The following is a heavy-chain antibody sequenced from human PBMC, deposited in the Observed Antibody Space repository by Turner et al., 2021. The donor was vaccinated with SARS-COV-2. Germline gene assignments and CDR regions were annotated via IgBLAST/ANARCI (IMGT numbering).Heavy chain of an antibody. V-gene: IGHV3-30*03. CDR1: GFTFSTYP. D-gene: IGHD3-22*01. Sequence: VQLLESGGDLVQPGGYLRLSCAASGFTFSTYPMNWVRQAPGKGLEWVAVISYDGSNKYYADSVKGRFTISRDNSKNTLYLQMNSLRAEDAAIYYCAVTMIAIFHYWGQGTLVTVSS. CDR3: AVTMIAIFHY. CDR2: ISYDGSNK. J-gene: IGHJ4*02.